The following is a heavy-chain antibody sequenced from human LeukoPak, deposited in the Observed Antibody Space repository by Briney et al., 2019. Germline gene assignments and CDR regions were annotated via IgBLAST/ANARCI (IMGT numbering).Heavy chain of an antibody. CDR1: GGTFSSYA. Sequence: SVKVSCKASGGTFSSYAISWVRQAPGQGLEWMGGIIPIFGTANYAQKFQGRVTITADESTSTAYMELSGLRSEDTAVYYCARENGYSYGPTNTLFDYWGQGTLVTVSS. CDR2: IIPIFGTA. D-gene: IGHD5-18*01. V-gene: IGHV1-69*13. J-gene: IGHJ4*02. CDR3: ARENGYSYGPTNTLFDY.